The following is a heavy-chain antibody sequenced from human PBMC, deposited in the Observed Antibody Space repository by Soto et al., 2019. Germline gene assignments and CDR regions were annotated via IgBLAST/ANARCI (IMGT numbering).Heavy chain of an antibody. CDR3: ARGRYYGSGSYYTGYYYYMDV. D-gene: IGHD3-10*01. CDR1: GGTFSSYT. Sequence: QVQLVQSGAEVKKPGSSVKVSCKASGGTFSSYTISWVRQAPGQGLEWMGRIIPILGIANYAQKFQGRVTITADKSTSTAYMELSSQRSEDTAVYYCARGRYYGSGSYYTGYYYYMDVWGKGTTVTVSS. V-gene: IGHV1-69*02. CDR2: IIPILGIA. J-gene: IGHJ6*03.